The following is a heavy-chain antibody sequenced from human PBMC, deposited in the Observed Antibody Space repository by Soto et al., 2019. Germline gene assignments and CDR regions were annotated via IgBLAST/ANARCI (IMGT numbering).Heavy chain of an antibody. Sequence: SETLSLTCAVSGYSISSGYYWGWIRQPPGKGLEWIGSIYHSGSTYYNPSLKSRVTTSVDTSKNQFSLKLSSVTAADTAVYYCARGILMVYAHAPFDYWGQGTLVTVSS. D-gene: IGHD2-8*01. J-gene: IGHJ4*02. CDR3: ARGILMVYAHAPFDY. CDR1: GYSISSGYY. CDR2: IYHSGST. V-gene: IGHV4-38-2*01.